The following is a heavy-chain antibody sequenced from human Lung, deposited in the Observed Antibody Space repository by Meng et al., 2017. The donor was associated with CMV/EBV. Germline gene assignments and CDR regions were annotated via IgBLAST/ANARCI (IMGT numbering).Heavy chain of an antibody. CDR1: FCFSGHA. V-gene: IGHV3-30*04. J-gene: IGHJ4*02. D-gene: IGHD2-15*01. CDR2: LSYDGSKP. CDR3: ARPRSGFVVVPSAIDY. Sequence: FCFSGHAMHWVRQAPGRGLQWVALLSYDGSKPYLADFVQGRFTISRDNSKNTLYLHMSGLRPDDTAVYFCARPRSGFVVVPSAIDYWGRGTLVTVSS.